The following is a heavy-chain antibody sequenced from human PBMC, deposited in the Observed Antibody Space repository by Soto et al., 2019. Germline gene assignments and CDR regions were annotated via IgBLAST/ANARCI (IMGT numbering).Heavy chain of an antibody. D-gene: IGHD5-12*01. CDR1: GVTFSSYG. CDR3: AKDREYSGYEDFDY. Sequence: GGSLRLACAASGVTFSSYGMHWVRQAPGKGLEWVAVISYDGINKYYGDTVKGRFTISRDNSKNTLYLQVNSLRTEDAAVYYCAKDREYSGYEDFDYWGEGTLVTVSS. J-gene: IGHJ4*02. CDR2: ISYDGINK. V-gene: IGHV3-30*18.